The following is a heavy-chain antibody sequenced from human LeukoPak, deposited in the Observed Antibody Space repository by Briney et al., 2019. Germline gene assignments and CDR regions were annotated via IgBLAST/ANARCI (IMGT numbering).Heavy chain of an antibody. CDR1: GGSISSSSYY. D-gene: IGHD3-9*01. J-gene: IGHJ5*02. CDR3: ARDYDILTGYYSTGDNWFDP. Sequence: LGTLSLTLTVSGGSISSSSYYWGWVRQPPGKGLGWVGRIYYSGSTYYNPSLKSRVTISVDTSKNQFSLKLSSVTAADTAVYYCARDYDILTGYYSTGDNWFDPWGQGTLVTVSS. CDR2: IYYSGST. V-gene: IGHV4-39*07.